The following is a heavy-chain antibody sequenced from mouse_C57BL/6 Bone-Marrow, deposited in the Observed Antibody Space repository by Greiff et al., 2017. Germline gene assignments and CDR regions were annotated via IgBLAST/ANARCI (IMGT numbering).Heavy chain of an antibody. CDR3: TYGNYVGYAMDY. J-gene: IGHJ4*01. V-gene: IGHV14-4*01. CDR1: GFNIKDDY. D-gene: IGHD2-1*01. CDR2: IDPENGDT. Sequence: EVQLQQSGAELVRPGASVKLSCTASGFNIKDDYMHWVKQRPEQGLEWIGWIDPENGDTEYASKFQGKATITADTSSNTAYLQLSSLTSEDTAVYYCTYGNYVGYAMDYWGQGTSVTVSS.